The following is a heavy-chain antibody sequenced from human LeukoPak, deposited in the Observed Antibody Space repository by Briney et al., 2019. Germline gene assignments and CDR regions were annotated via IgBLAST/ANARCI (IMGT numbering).Heavy chain of an antibody. CDR3: ARDRRGEKDFDV. V-gene: IGHV3-53*04. CDR2: IYADGYT. CDR1: GISVSNDY. J-gene: IGHJ3*01. Sequence: GGSLRLSCAASGISVSNDYMSWVRQAPGKGLEWVSAIYADGYTRDAASVKGRLSISRHNSKNTVYLQMDNLRPEDTAVYYCARDRRGEKDFDVWGPGTMVTVSS.